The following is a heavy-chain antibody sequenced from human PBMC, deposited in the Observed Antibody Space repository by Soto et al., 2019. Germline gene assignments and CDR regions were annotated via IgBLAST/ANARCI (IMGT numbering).Heavy chain of an antibody. CDR1: GGSISSSSYY. D-gene: IGHD4-17*01. CDR3: ARHVATVTTFYYLAY. V-gene: IGHV4-39*01. Sequence: SETLSLTCTVSGGSISSSSYYWGWIRQPPGKGLEWIGSIYYSGSTYYNPSLKSRVTISVDTSKNQFSLKLSSVTAADTAGYYCARHVATVTTFYYLAYGGKGTRVPVPS. J-gene: IGHJ4*02. CDR2: IYYSGST.